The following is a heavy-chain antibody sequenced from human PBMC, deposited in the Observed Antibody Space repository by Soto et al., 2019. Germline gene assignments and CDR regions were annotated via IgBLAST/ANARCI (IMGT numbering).Heavy chain of an antibody. CDR1: GYTFTSYY. CDR3: ARFIMYCSSTSCYGAKRRKASNYYYCYMDV. J-gene: IGHJ6*03. Sequence: ASVKVSCKASGYTFTSYYMHWVRQAPGQGLEWMGIINPSGGSTSYAQKFQGRVTMTRDTSTSTVYMELSSLRSEDTAVYYCARFIMYCSSTSCYGAKRRKASNYYYCYMDVWGKGTTVTVSS. D-gene: IGHD2-2*01. V-gene: IGHV1-46*01. CDR2: INPSGGST.